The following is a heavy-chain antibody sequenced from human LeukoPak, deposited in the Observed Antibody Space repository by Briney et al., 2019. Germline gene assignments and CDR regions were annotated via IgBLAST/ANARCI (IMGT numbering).Heavy chain of an antibody. D-gene: IGHD3-22*01. CDR1: GYTFKNYG. V-gene: IGHV1-18*01. Sequence: ASVKVSCKASGYTFKNYGISWVRQAPGQGLEWMGWISCYNGDTKYTQKLQGRVTMTTDTSTSIAYMELRSLRSHDTAVYYCARDNPYYYLYWGQGTLVTVSS. CDR2: ISCYNGDT. CDR3: ARDNPYYYLY. J-gene: IGHJ4*02.